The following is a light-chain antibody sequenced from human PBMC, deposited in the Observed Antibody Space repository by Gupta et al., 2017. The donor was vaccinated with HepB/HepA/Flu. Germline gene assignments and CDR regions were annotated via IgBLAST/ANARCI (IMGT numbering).Light chain of an antibody. V-gene: IGLV1-40*01. CDR1: RSTIGAHYD. J-gene: IGLJ2*01. CDR2: ANS. CDR3: QSFDNSLTAVV. Sequence: QSVLTQPPSVPGAPGRRVTIPCPGSRSTIGAHYDVNWYQHLPRTAPKLHIYANSNRPSGVPDRFSGSKSGTSASLAITGLQAEDEAHYYCQSFDNSLTAVVFGGGTKLTVL.